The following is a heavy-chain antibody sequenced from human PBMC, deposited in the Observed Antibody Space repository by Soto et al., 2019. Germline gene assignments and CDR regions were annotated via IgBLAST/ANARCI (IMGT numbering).Heavy chain of an antibody. CDR1: GFTFSSYA. CDR2: ISGSGGST. J-gene: IGHJ4*02. CDR3: VEAVAGIGYYFDY. Sequence: GGSLRLSCAASGFTFSSYAMSWVRQAPGKGLEWVSAISGSGGSTYYADSVMGRFTISRDNSKNTLYLQMNSLRAEDTAVYYCVEAVAGIGYYFDYWGQGTLVTVSS. V-gene: IGHV3-23*01. D-gene: IGHD6-19*01.